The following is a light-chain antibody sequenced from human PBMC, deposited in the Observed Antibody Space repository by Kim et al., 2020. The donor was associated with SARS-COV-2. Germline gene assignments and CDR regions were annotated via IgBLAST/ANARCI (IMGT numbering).Light chain of an antibody. CDR3: QVWDSSTVV. V-gene: IGLV3-1*01. Sequence: VSPGQTASITCSGDKLGDKYACWYQQKPGQSPVLVTYQDTKRPSGIPERFSGSNSGNTATLTISGTQAMDEADYYCQVWDSSTVVFGGGTQLTVL. J-gene: IGLJ2*01. CDR2: QDT. CDR1: KLGDKY.